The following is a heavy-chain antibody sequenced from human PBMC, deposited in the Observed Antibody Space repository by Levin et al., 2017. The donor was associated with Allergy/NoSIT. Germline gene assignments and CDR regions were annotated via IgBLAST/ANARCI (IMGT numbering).Heavy chain of an antibody. CDR2: MNPNSGNT. V-gene: IGHV1-8*01. Sequence: GESLKISCKASGYTFTSYDINWVRQATGQGLEWMGWMNPNSGNTGYAQKFQGRVTMTRNTSISTAYMELSSLRSEDTAVYYCARSRYYDFWSGYSPYYFDYWGQGTLVTVSS. J-gene: IGHJ4*02. D-gene: IGHD3-3*01. CDR1: GYTFTSYD. CDR3: ARSRYYDFWSGYSPYYFDY.